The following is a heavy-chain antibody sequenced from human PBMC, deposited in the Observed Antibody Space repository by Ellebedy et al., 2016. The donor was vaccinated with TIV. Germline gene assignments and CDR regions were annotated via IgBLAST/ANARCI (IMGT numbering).Heavy chain of an antibody. CDR1: GFTFSSYS. V-gene: IGHV3-21*01. D-gene: IGHD3-3*01. J-gene: IGHJ6*02. CDR2: ISTSSSYI. Sequence: GESLKISCAASGFTFSSYSMNWVRQAPGKGLAWVSSISTSSSYIYYADSVKGRFTISRDNAKNSLYLQMNSLRAEDTAVYYCAKDPLRSVPYYYYYGMDVWGQGTTVTVSS. CDR3: AKDPLRSVPYYYYYGMDV.